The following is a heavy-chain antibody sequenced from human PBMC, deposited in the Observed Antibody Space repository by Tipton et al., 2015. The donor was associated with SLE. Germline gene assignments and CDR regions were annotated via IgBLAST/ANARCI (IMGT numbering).Heavy chain of an antibody. D-gene: IGHD5-12*01. V-gene: IGHV4-34*01. J-gene: IGHJ4*02. Sequence: TLSLTCAVYGGSFSGYYWSWIRQPPGKGLEWIGEINHSGSTNYNPSLKSRATISVDTSKNQFSLKLSSLTAADTAVYYCARGRRGYTAYVVPDYWGQGTLVTVSS. CDR1: GGSFSGYY. CDR2: INHSGST. CDR3: ARGRRGYTAYVVPDY.